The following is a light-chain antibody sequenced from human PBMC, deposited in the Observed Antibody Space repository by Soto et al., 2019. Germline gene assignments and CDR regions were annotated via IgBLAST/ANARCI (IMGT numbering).Light chain of an antibody. Sequence: QSALTQPASVSGSPGQSITISCTGTSSDVGGYNYVSWYQQHPGKAPKLMIYEVSNRPSGVSNRFSGSKSGNTASLTISGLRVEDEADYNYTSNKSSSTDYVFGTGTKLTAL. V-gene: IGLV2-14*01. CDR1: SSDVGGYNY. CDR3: TSNKSSSTDYV. J-gene: IGLJ1*01. CDR2: EVS.